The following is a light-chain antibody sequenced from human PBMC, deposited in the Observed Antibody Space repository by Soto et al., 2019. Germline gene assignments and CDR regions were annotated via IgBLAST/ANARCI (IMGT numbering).Light chain of an antibody. V-gene: IGLV4-69*01. CDR3: ISYTLNSIPYV. CDR1: SGHSSYT. Sequence: QSVLTQSPSASASLGASVKLTCTLSSGHSSYTIAWHQQQPQKGPRYLMKVNSDGSHSKGDGIPDRFSGSSSGAERYLTISSLQSEDEADYYCISYTLNSIPYVFGTGTQLTGL. J-gene: IGLJ1*01. CDR2: VNSDGSH.